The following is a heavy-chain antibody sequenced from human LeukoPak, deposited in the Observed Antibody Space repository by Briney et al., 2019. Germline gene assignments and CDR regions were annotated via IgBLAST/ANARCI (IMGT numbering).Heavy chain of an antibody. CDR3: AASGDIPAYYYGMDV. D-gene: IGHD2-2*02. Sequence: PGGSLRLSCAASGFTDSSNYMSWVRQAPGKALEWVSVIYSGGSTYYADSVKGRFTISRDNSKNTMYLQMNSLRAEDTAVYYCAASGDIPAYYYGMDVWGQGTTVTVSS. CDR2: IYSGGST. J-gene: IGHJ6*02. V-gene: IGHV3-66*01. CDR1: GFTDSSNY.